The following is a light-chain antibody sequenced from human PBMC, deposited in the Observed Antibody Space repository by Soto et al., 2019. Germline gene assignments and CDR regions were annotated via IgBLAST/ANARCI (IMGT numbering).Light chain of an antibody. V-gene: IGKV1-39*01. CDR1: QSISNY. CDR2: AAS. CDR3: QQSNNSPPP. J-gene: IGKJ1*01. Sequence: DIQMPPSPSSLSSSVGNRATITCRARQSISNYLNWYQQKPGQAPNLLIYAASTLQSGVPSRFSVSGSGSDFTLTISSLQPEDFATYYCQQSNNSPPPFGQGTKVDIK.